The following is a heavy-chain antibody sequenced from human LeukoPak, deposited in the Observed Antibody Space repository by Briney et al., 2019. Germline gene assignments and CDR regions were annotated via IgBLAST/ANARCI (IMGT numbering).Heavy chain of an antibody. D-gene: IGHD2/OR15-2a*01. Sequence: GGSLRLSCAASGFTFSRYDMNWVRQAPGKGLEWVSSISSSGSYIYYADSVKGRFTISRDNAKNALYLQMTSLRAEDTAVYYCAKDAFSSLPYFDYWGQGTLVTVSS. CDR2: ISSSGSYI. CDR3: AKDAFSSLPYFDY. CDR1: GFTFSRYD. V-gene: IGHV3-21*01. J-gene: IGHJ4*02.